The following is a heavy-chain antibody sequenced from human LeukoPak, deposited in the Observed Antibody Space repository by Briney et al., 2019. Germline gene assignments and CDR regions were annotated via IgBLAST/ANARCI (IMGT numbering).Heavy chain of an antibody. CDR3: ASGITIFFYGMDV. Sequence: SETLSLTCTVSGGSISSGGYSWSWIRQPPGKGLEWIGYIYHSGSTYYNPSLKSRVTISVDRSKNQFSLKLSSVTAADTAVYYCASGITIFFYGMDVWGQGTTVTVSS. CDR1: GGSISSGGYS. D-gene: IGHD3-9*01. V-gene: IGHV4-30-2*01. J-gene: IGHJ6*02. CDR2: IYHSGST.